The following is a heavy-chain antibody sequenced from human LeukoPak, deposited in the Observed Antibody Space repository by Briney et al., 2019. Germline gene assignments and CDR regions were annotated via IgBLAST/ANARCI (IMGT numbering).Heavy chain of an antibody. D-gene: IGHD3-22*01. CDR3: ARVTGYMIEDYFDY. CDR1: GGSISSYY. V-gene: IGHV4-4*07. Sequence: SETLSLTCTVSGGSISSYYWSWIRQPAGKGLEWIGRIHTSGSTNYNPSLKSRVTMSADTSKNQFSLKLSSVTAADTAVYYCARVTGYMIEDYFDYWGQGTLVTVSS. J-gene: IGHJ4*02. CDR2: IHTSGST.